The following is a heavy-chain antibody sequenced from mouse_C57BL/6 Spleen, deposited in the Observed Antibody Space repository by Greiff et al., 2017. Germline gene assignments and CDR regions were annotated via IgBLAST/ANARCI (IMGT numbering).Heavy chain of an antibody. CDR3: ARRDGPFAY. J-gene: IGHJ3*01. V-gene: IGHV5-6*01. Sequence: EVHLVESGGDLVKPGGSLKLSCAASGFTFSSYGMSWVRQTPDKRLEWVATISSGGSYTYYPDSVKGRFTISRDNAKNTLYLQMSSLKSEDTAMYYCARRDGPFAYWGQGTLVTVSA. CDR2: ISSGGSYT. CDR1: GFTFSSYG. D-gene: IGHD2-3*01.